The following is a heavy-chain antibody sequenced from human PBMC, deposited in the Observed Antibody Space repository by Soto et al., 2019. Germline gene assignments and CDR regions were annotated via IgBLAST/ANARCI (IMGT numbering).Heavy chain of an antibody. Sequence: GALRLSCAASGFTFTRYSMNWVRQAPGKGLEWVSSISSTTHYIYYADSMRGRFTISRDNAKNAVYLEMNSLRAEDTAVYYCARESEDLTSNFDYWGQGTLVTVSS. J-gene: IGHJ4*02. CDR2: ISSTTHYI. CDR3: ARESEDLTSNFDY. CDR1: GFTFTRYS. V-gene: IGHV3-21*06.